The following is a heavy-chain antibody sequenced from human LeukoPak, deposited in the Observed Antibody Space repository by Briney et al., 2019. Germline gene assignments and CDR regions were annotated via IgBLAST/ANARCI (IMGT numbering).Heavy chain of an antibody. CDR2: ISSSGGTI. Sequence: EPGGSLRLSCAASGFTFSDYYLSWIRQAPGKGLEWVSYISSSGGTIYYVDSVKGRFTISRDNAKNSLYLQMNSLRAEDTAVYYCARMTYDTFDIWGQGTMVTVS. CDR1: GFTFSDYY. CDR3: ARMTYDTFDI. J-gene: IGHJ3*02. V-gene: IGHV3-11*01.